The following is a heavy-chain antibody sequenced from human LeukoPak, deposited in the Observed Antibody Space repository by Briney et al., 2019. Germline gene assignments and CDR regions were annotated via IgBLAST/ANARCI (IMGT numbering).Heavy chain of an antibody. V-gene: IGHV3-7*05. D-gene: IGHD5-12*01. CDR2: INQDGSAK. J-gene: IGHJ4*02. CDR3: ARDSGYNAFDY. CDR1: GFTFSNSW. Sequence: GGSLRLSCADSGFTFSNSWMAWVRQAPGRGLEGVANINQDGSAKNCVDSVKGRFTISRDNAKNSLYLQMNSLRAEDAAVYSCARDSGYNAFDYWGQGTLVTVSS.